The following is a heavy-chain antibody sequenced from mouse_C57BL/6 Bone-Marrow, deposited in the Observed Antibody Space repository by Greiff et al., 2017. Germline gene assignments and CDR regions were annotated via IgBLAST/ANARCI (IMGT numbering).Heavy chain of an antibody. J-gene: IGHJ4*01. Sequence: EVQLQQSGPELVKPGASVKISCKASGYTFTDYYMNWVKQSHGKSLEWIGDINPNNGGTSYNQKFKGKATLTVDKSSSTAYMELRSLTSEDSAVYYCARSRATVVAQMDYWGQGTSVTVSS. CDR3: ARSRATVVAQMDY. CDR1: GYTFTDYY. V-gene: IGHV1-26*01. D-gene: IGHD1-1*01. CDR2: INPNNGGT.